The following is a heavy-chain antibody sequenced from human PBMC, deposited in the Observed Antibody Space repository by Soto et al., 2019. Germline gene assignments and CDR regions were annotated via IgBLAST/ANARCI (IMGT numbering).Heavy chain of an antibody. CDR1: GFTFSSYG. D-gene: IGHD2-2*01. CDR2: IWYDGSNK. V-gene: IGHV3-33*01. J-gene: IGHJ3*02. CDR3: ARVRVSDIVVVPAATDAFDI. Sequence: GGSLRLSCAASGFTFSSYGMHWVRQAPGKGLEWVAVIWYDGSNKYYADSVKGRFTISRDNSKNTLYLQMNSLRAEDTAVYYCARVRVSDIVVVPAATDAFDIWGQGTMVTVSS.